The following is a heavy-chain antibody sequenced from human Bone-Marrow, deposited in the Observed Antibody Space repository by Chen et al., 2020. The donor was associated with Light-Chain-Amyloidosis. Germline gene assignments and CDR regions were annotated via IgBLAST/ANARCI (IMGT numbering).Heavy chain of an antibody. CDR1: GFAFSSYA. J-gene: IGHJ3*02. Sequence: EVQLVESGGGLLQRGGSLRLSCAASGFAFSSYAMSWVRQAPGKGLEWVSPSSGSGGRRYYGDSVKGRLTSSRENSKNGLFVQMNSLRAEDRAVYYCAKDISYDDILPGYPADAFDIWGQGTMVTVSS. CDR2: SSGSGGRR. V-gene: IGHV3-23*04. CDR3: AKDISYDDILPGYPADAFDI. D-gene: IGHD3-9*01.